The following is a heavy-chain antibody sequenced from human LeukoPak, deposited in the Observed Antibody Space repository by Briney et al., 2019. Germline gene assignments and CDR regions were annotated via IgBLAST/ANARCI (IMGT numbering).Heavy chain of an antibody. CDR3: AKDMNSYGSGSSYNPWGPFDS. V-gene: IGHV3-9*01. Sequence: GGSLRLSCAASGFTFDNYAMHWVRQAPGKGLEWVSGIAWNSGNTGFADPVKGRFTISRDNAENSLSLQMNSLTPEDTAFYFCAKDMNSYGSGSSYNPWGPFDSWGQGTLVTVSS. J-gene: IGHJ4*02. CDR2: IAWNSGNT. CDR1: GFTFDNYA. D-gene: IGHD3-10*01.